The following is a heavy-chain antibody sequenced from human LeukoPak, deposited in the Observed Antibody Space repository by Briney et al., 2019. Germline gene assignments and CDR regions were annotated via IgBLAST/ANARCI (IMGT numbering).Heavy chain of an antibody. V-gene: IGHV4-59*01. CDR2: IYYSGST. CDR1: GGSISSYY. CDR3: ARRYCSGGSCSFDP. Sequence: SETLSLTCTVSGGSISSYYWSWIRQPPGKGLEWIGYIYYSGSTNYNPSLKSRVTMSVDTSKNRFSLKLSSVTAADTAVYYCARRYCSGGSCSFDPWGQGTLVTVSS. J-gene: IGHJ5*02. D-gene: IGHD2-15*01.